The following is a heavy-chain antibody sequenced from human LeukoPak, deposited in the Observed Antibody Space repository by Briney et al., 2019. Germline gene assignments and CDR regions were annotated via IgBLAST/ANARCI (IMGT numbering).Heavy chain of an antibody. V-gene: IGHV3-7*01. CDR3: ARVGTWELRDFDY. CDR1: GVTFNNYW. J-gene: IGHJ4*02. CDR2: IKQDGSEK. Sequence: GSLRLSCAASGVTFNNYWMTWVRQAPGKGVEWVAIIKQDGSEKYYVDSVKARFTISRDNAKNSLYLQVNSLRVEDTAVYYCARVGTWELRDFDYWGQGSLVTVSS. D-gene: IGHD1-26*01.